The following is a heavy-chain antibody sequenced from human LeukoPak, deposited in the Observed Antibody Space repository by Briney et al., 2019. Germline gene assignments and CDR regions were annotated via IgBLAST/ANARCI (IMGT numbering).Heavy chain of an antibody. CDR1: GFTFSSYS. CDR3: ATSPKPYCSGGSCYPP. J-gene: IGHJ4*02. Sequence: GGSLRLSCAASGFTFSSYSMNWVRQAPGKGLEWVSSISSSSSSYIYYADSVKGRFTISRDNAKNSLYLQMNSLRAEDTAVYYCATSPKPYCSGGSCYPPWGQGTLVTVSS. V-gene: IGHV3-21*01. D-gene: IGHD2-15*01. CDR2: ISSSSSSYI.